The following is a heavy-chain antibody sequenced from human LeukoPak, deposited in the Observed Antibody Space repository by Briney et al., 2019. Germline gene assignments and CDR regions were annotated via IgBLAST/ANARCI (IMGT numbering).Heavy chain of an antibody. CDR2: VHYTGRT. J-gene: IGHJ3*02. CDR1: GASITSSEYY. CDR3: ARPPNIYTGWSAFDI. V-gene: IGHV4-39*01. Sequence: SETLSLTCSVSGASITSSEYYWGWIRQSPGKGLEWIGSVHYTGRTYYNPSLKSRLTISAYTSKNQFSLRLTFVTAADTAIYHCARPPNIYTGWSAFDIWGPGTTVIVSS. D-gene: IGHD6-19*01.